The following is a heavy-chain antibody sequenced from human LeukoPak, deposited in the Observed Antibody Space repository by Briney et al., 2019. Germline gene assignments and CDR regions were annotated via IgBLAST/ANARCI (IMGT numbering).Heavy chain of an antibody. CDR2: MNPNSGGT. V-gene: IGHV1-2*06. D-gene: IGHD2-21*02. CDR1: GYTFTDYY. Sequence: GASVKLSCKASGYTFTDYYMHWVRQAPGQGLEWVGRMNPNSGGTNYAQKFQGRVTMTRDTSISTAYMELTRLTSDDTAVYYCARYCGGDCSDDAFDIWGQGTMVTVSS. J-gene: IGHJ3*02. CDR3: ARYCGGDCSDDAFDI.